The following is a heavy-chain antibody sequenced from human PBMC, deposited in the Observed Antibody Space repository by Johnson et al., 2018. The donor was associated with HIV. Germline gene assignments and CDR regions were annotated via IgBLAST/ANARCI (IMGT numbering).Heavy chain of an antibody. Sequence: VQLVESGGGVVQPGRSLRLSCAASGFTVSSNYMSWVRQGPGRGLEWVSVLYSGGDTYYADSVKGRFTISRDNSKNTLSVQMNSLRAEDTAVYYCARRGTSSSSGLHAFDIWGQGTMVTVSS. D-gene: IGHD6-6*01. CDR2: LYSGGDT. V-gene: IGHV3-66*02. CDR3: ARRGTSSSSGLHAFDI. J-gene: IGHJ3*02. CDR1: GFTVSSNY.